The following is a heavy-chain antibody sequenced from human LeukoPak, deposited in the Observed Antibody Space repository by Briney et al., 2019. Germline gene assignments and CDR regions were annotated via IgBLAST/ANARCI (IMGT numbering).Heavy chain of an antibody. Sequence: ASVKVSCKASGYTFTTYGISWVRQAPGQGPEWMGWISAYNANTVYAQKLQGRVTMTTDTSTNTAYMELRSLRSDDTAMYYCARNDYGDYWGQGTLVTVSS. CDR1: GYTFTTYG. CDR2: ISAYNANT. CDR3: ARNDYGDY. V-gene: IGHV1-18*01. J-gene: IGHJ4*02.